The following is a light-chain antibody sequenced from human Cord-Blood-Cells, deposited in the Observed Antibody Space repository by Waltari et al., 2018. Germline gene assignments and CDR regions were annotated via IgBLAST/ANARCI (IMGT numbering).Light chain of an antibody. V-gene: IGLV4-69*01. J-gene: IGLJ3*02. CDR3: QTWGTGTWV. CDR2: LNSAGSH. CDR1: RGHPSYA. Sequence: QLLLPNSPSASASLAASVQPTRPLSRGHPSYAIACHQQQPEKGPRYLMKLNSAGSHSKGDGIPDRFSGSSSGAERYLTISSLQSEDEADYYCQTWGTGTWVFGGGTKLTVL.